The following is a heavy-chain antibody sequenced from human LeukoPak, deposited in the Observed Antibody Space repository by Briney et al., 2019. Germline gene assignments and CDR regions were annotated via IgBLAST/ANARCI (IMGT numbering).Heavy chain of an antibody. J-gene: IGHJ4*02. CDR2: ISGSGGDT. CDR3: ALRRTLWQQLLDY. V-gene: IGHV3-23*01. Sequence: GGSLRLSCAASGFTFSSYAMTWVRQAPGKGLEWVSTISGSGGDTYYTDSVKGRFTISRDNSKNTLYLQLNTLRAEDTAVYYCALRRTLWQQLLDYWGQGTLVTVSS. CDR1: GFTFSSYA. D-gene: IGHD6-13*01.